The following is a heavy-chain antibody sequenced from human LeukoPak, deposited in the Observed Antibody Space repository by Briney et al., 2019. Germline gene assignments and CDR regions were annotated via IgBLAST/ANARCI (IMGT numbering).Heavy chain of an antibody. D-gene: IGHD5-18*01. Sequence: PGGSLRLSCTASGFTFSNYAMNWVRRAPGKGLEWVSGISSGGDSTDYTDSVKGRFTISRDNSKNSFYLQMNSVRVEDTAVYYCAKDLGTAMVELDYWGQGTLVTVSS. J-gene: IGHJ4*02. CDR3: AKDLGTAMVELDY. CDR2: ISSGGDST. CDR1: GFTFSNYA. V-gene: IGHV3-23*01.